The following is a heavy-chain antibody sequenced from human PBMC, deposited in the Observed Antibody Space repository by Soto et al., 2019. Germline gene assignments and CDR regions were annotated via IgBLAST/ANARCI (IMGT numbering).Heavy chain of an antibody. Sequence: LSLTCTVSGGSISSRSYYWGWIRQPPGKGLEWIGSIYYSGSTYYNPSLKSRVTISVDTSKNQFSLKLSSVTAADTAVYYCASLYYYGSGSYNAFDIWGQGTMVTVSS. CDR3: ASLYYYGSGSYNAFDI. CDR1: GGSISSRSYY. CDR2: IYYSGST. J-gene: IGHJ3*02. V-gene: IGHV4-39*01. D-gene: IGHD3-10*01.